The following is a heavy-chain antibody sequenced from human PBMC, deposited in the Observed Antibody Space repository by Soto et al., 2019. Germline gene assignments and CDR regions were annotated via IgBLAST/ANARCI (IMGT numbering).Heavy chain of an antibody. CDR1: GGSFTGYY. CDR3: ARTGGMDL. Sequence: QVQLQQWGAGLLKPSETLSLTCAVYGGSFTGYYWSWLRQPPGKGPEWIGEINHSGSTKYNPSLEKRVTISVDTSKNPFSLRLNSVSAADTAVYYCARTGGMDLWSQGATVTVSS. J-gene: IGHJ6*02. V-gene: IGHV4-34*01. CDR2: INHSGST.